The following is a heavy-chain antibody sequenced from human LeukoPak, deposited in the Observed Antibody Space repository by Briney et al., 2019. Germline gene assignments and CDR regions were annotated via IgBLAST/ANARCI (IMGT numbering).Heavy chain of an antibody. CDR1: GFAVSSNY. D-gene: IGHD3-22*01. V-gene: IGHV3-74*01. Sequence: GGSLRLSCAASGFAVSSNYMSWVRQAPGKGLVWVSRINSDGSSTSYADSVKGRFTISRDNAKNTLYLQMNSLRAEDTAVYYCARDYYDSSGPLNWFDPWGQGTLVTVSS. CDR2: INSDGSST. J-gene: IGHJ5*02. CDR3: ARDYYDSSGPLNWFDP.